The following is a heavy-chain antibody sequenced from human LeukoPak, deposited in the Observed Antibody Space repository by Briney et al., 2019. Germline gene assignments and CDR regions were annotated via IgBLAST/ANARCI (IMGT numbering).Heavy chain of an antibody. D-gene: IGHD5-12*01. CDR2: IYYSGST. CDR1: GGSISTYY. V-gene: IGHV4-59*01. Sequence: SETLSLTCTVSGGSISTYYWSWIRQPPGKGLEWIGHIYYSGSTNYNPSLKSRVTMSVDTSKNQFSLKLSSVTAADTAVYYCARGGGGYAFGYWGQGTLVTVSS. J-gene: IGHJ4*02. CDR3: ARGGGGYAFGY.